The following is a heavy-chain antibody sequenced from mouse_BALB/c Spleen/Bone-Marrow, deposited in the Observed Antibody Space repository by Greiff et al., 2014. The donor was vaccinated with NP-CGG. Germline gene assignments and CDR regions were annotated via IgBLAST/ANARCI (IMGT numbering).Heavy chain of an antibody. CDR1: GYTFTSYW. CDR3: TRRRGNYYYFDY. J-gene: IGHJ2*01. Sequence: LQQSGSGLVRPGASVKLSCKASGYTFTSYWMHWVKQRPGQGLEWIGNIYPGSGSTNYDEKFKSKATLTVDTSSSTAYMQLSSLTSEDSAVYYCTRRRGNYYYFDYWGQGTTLTVSS. D-gene: IGHD2-1*01. CDR2: IYPGSGST. V-gene: IGHV1S22*01.